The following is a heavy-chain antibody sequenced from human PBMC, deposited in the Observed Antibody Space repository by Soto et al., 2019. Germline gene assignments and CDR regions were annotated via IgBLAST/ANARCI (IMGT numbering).Heavy chain of an antibody. CDR2: IIPILGIA. D-gene: IGHD3-10*01. Sequence: GASVKVSCKASGGTFSSYTMSWVRQAPGQGLEWMGRIIPILGIANYAQKFQGRVTITADKSTSTAYMELSSLRSEDTAVYYCARDFGYYYYMDVWGKGTTVTVSS. CDR3: ARDFGYYYYMDV. V-gene: IGHV1-69*04. CDR1: GGTFSSYT. J-gene: IGHJ6*03.